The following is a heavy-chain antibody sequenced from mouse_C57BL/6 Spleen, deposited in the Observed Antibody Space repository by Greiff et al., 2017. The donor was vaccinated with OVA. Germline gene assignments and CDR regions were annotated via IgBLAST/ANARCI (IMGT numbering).Heavy chain of an antibody. J-gene: IGHJ2*01. V-gene: IGHV1-69*01. CDR2: IDPSDSYT. CDR3: ARYHYYGSSYDY. CDR1: GYTFTSYW. Sequence: QVQLQQSGAELVMPGASVKLSCKASGYTFTSYWMHWVKQRPGQGLEWIGEIDPSDSYTNYNQKFKGKSTLTVDKSSSTAYMQLSSLTSEDSAVYYCARYHYYGSSYDYWGQGTTLTVSS. D-gene: IGHD1-1*01.